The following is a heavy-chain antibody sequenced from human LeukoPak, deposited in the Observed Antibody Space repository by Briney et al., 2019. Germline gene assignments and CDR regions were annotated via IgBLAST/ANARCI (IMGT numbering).Heavy chain of an antibody. CDR1: GYTFTSYG. D-gene: IGHD6-13*01. V-gene: IGHV1-18*01. CDR3: ARGSSSWYYPYNWFDP. Sequence: ASVKVSCKASGYTFTSYGISWVRQAPGQGLEWMGWICAYNGNTNYAQKLQGRVTMTTDTSTSTAYMELRSLRSDDTAVYYCARGSSSWYYPYNWFDPWGQGTLVTVSS. J-gene: IGHJ5*02. CDR2: ICAYNGNT.